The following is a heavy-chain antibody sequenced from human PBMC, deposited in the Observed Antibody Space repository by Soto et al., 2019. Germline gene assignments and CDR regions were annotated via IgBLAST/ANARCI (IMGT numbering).Heavy chain of an antibody. CDR2: ISGTSGHT. CDR3: AKDPPVSCSTNGVCPRDDMDV. Sequence: EAQLLESGGGLVQPGGSLRLSCVASGFKFDRYAMSWVRQAPGKGLEWVSSISGTSGHTYYADSVRGRFTISRENSNNPLFLQMSSLRVEDTAVYYCAKDPPVSCSTNGVCPRDDMDVWGQGTTVTVSS. J-gene: IGHJ6*02. V-gene: IGHV3-23*01. D-gene: IGHD2-8*01. CDR1: GFKFDRYA.